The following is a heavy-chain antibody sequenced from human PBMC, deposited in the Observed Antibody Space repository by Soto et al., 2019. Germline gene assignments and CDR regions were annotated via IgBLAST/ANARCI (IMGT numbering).Heavy chain of an antibody. J-gene: IGHJ6*02. V-gene: IGHV1-2*04. CDR2: INPNSGGT. CDR3: GRKRRGTTQERGMDV. D-gene: IGHD1-1*01. CDR1: GYTFTGYY. Sequence: ASVKVSCKASGYTFTGYYMHWVRQAPGQGLEWMGWINPNSGGTNYAQKFQGWVTMTRDTSISTAYMELSRLRSDDTAVYYCGRKRRGTTQERGMDVWAQGPRVTVPS.